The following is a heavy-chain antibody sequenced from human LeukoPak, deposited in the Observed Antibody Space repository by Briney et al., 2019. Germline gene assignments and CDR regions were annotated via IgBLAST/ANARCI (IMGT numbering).Heavy chain of an antibody. J-gene: IGHJ4*02. CDR1: GYTFSTYG. CDR3: ARAFRYFYDSSDYYYFDY. CDR2: VSVHNGNR. Sequence: ASVKVSCTASGYTFSTYGISWVRQAPGQGLEWMGWVSVHNGNRNYAQKLQDRVTMTTDTSTSTAYMELRSLRSDDTAVYYCARAFRYFYDSSDYYYFDYWGQGTLVTVSS. D-gene: IGHD3-22*01. V-gene: IGHV1-18*01.